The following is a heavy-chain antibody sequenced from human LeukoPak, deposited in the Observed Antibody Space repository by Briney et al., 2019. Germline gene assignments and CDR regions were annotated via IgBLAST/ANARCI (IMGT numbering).Heavy chain of an antibody. V-gene: IGHV3-23*01. CDR1: GFTFNSYA. CDR2: MSGNGGST. Sequence: PGGSLRLSCAASGFTFNSYALNLVRQAPGTGPELVSVMSGNGGSTYYAGSVKGRFAISRDNSKNTLYLQMNSLRAEDAAVYYCARSLIRSTGWYDYWGQGTLVTVSS. D-gene: IGHD6-19*01. CDR3: ARSLIRSTGWYDY. J-gene: IGHJ4*02.